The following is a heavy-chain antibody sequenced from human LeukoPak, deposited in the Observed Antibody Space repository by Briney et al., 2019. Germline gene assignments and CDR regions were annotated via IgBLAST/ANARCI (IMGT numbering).Heavy chain of an antibody. V-gene: IGHV3-7*01. CDR3: AKQLSSNAN. CDR2: TNQDGSEK. Sequence: PGGSLRLSCAASGFTFSAYSMNWVRQAPGKGLEWVANTNQDGSEKYYADSVKGRFTISRDNAKNSLYQQMNGLRAEDTAVYYCAKQLSSNANWGQGTLVTVSS. D-gene: IGHD5-18*01. CDR1: GFTFSAYS. J-gene: IGHJ4*02.